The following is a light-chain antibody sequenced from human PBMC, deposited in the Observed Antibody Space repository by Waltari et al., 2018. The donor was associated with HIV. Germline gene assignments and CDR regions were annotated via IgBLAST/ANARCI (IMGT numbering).Light chain of an antibody. CDR3: VAWDDSLGGHVV. Sequence: QSVLTQPPSASGTPGQRVSISCSGRRSNIGCNSVYWYQPIPGTAPKLVIYRNTQRPAGVPDRFSGSKSGTSASRAISGLRSDDEADYYCVAWDDSLGGHVVIGGGTKLTVL. CDR1: RSNIGCNS. CDR2: RNT. V-gene: IGLV1-47*01. J-gene: IGLJ2*01.